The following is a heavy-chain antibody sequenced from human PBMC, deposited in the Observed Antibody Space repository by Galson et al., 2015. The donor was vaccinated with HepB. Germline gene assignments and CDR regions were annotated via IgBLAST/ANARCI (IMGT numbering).Heavy chain of an antibody. Sequence: SLRLSCAASGFTFSSYAMNWVRQAPGKGLEWVSSVTADGGKTYYADSVKGRFIISRDNSKNTLYLQMNSLRAEDMAIYYCARRSRFCTSSACHNDFWGQGTLVTVSS. D-gene: IGHD2-8*02. J-gene: IGHJ4*02. CDR2: VTADGGKT. CDR1: GFTFSSYA. CDR3: ARRSRFCTSSACHNDF. V-gene: IGHV3-23*01.